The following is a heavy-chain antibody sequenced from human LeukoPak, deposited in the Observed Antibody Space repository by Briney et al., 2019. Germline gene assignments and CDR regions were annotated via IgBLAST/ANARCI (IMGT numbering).Heavy chain of an antibody. CDR3: ARGVRIAVAGYIDY. J-gene: IGHJ4*02. CDR1: GFIFSNYA. D-gene: IGHD6-19*01. V-gene: IGHV3-23*01. CDR2: ISGSGDST. Sequence: GGSLRLSCAATGFIFSNYAMNWVRQAPGKGLEWVSIISGSGDSTHYADSVKGRFTISRDNSKNTLYLQMNSLRAEDTAVYYCARGVRIAVAGYIDYWGQGTLVTVSS.